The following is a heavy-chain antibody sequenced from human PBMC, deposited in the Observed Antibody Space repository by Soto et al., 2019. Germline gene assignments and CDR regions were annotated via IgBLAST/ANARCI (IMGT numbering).Heavy chain of an antibody. CDR2: ISGSGGST. V-gene: IGHV3-23*01. D-gene: IGHD3-3*01. Sequence: GGSLRLSCAASGFTFSSYAMSWVRQAPGKGLEWVSAISGSGGSTYYADSVKGRFTISRDNSKNTLYLQMNSLRAEDTAVYYCAKDYEDGAAADNYYYSYGMDVWGQGTTVTVAS. J-gene: IGHJ6*02. CDR1: GFTFSSYA. CDR3: AKDYEDGAAADNYYYSYGMDV.